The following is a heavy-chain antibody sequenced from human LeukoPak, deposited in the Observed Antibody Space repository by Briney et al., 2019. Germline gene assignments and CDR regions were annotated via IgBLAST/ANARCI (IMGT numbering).Heavy chain of an antibody. D-gene: IGHD3-22*01. Sequence: GGSLRLSCAASGFTFSSYAMRWVRQAPGKGLEWVSATSGSGGSTYYADSVKGRFTISRDNSKNTLYLQMNSLRAEDTAVYYCAKENGYYYDSSVLLGYWGQGTLVTVSS. V-gene: IGHV3-23*01. CDR2: TSGSGGST. CDR3: AKENGYYYDSSVLLGY. CDR1: GFTFSSYA. J-gene: IGHJ4*02.